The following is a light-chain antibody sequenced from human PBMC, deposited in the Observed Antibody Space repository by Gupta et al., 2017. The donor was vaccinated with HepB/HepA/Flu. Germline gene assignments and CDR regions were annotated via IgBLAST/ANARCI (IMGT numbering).Light chain of an antibody. CDR2: QDN. CDR1: KLGDKY. Sequence: SYELTQPPSVSVSPGQTASITCSGDKLGDKYASWYQQKPGQSPVLVIYQDNKRPSGIPERFSGSNSGTTATLTISGAQAMDYEYYYCQASDSNTVVFGGGTKLTVL. CDR3: QASDSNTVV. J-gene: IGLJ2*01. V-gene: IGLV3-1*01.